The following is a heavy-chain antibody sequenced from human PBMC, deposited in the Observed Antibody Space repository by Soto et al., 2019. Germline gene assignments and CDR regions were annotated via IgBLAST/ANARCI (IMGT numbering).Heavy chain of an antibody. CDR1: GFTFSSYS. V-gene: IGHV3-48*01. Sequence: GGSLRLSCAASGFTFSSYSMNWVLQAPGKGLEWVSYSSRSGRTIYYADSVKGRFTISRDNAQSSLSLQMHSLRADDTAIYYCVTGSGFDFYYYYMDVWGKGTTVTVSS. J-gene: IGHJ6*03. CDR3: VTGSGFDFYYYYMDV. CDR2: SSRSGRTI. D-gene: IGHD5-12*01.